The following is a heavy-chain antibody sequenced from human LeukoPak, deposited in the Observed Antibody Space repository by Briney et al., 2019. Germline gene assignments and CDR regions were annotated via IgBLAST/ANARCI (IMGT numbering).Heavy chain of an antibody. V-gene: IGHV3-23*01. D-gene: IGHD3-22*01. CDR1: GFTFSSYA. J-gene: IGHJ4*02. CDR3: AKAPAYYYDSSGYRDY. Sequence: PGGSLRLSCAASGFTFSSYAMSWVRQAPGKGLEWVSAISGSGGSTYYADSVKGRFTISRDNSENTLYVQMNSLRAEDTAVYYCAKAPAYYYDSSGYRDYWGQGTLVTVSS. CDR2: ISGSGGST.